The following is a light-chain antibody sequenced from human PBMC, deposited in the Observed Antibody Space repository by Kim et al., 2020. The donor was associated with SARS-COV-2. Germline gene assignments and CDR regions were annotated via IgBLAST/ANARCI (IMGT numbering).Light chain of an antibody. Sequence: QRVTISCSGSSSNSGSNYVFWYQQFPGTAPKLLIYRNNQRPSGVPDRFSGSKSGTSASLAISGLRSEDEADYYCAAWDDSLSGRKVFGGGTQLTVL. CDR3: AAWDDSLSGRKV. J-gene: IGLJ3*02. CDR1: SSNSGSNY. CDR2: RNN. V-gene: IGLV1-47*01.